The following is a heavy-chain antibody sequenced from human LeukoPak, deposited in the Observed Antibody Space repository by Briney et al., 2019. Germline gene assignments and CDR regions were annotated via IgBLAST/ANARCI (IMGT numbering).Heavy chain of an antibody. CDR1: GGSISSSSYY. Sequence: SETLSLTCTVSGGSISSSSYYWGWIRQPPGKGLEWIGSIYYSGSTYYNPSLKSRVTISVDTSKNQFSLKLSSVTAADTAVYYCARDREGTMMSFDYWGQGTLVTVSS. CDR2: IYYSGST. D-gene: IGHD3-22*01. J-gene: IGHJ4*02. CDR3: ARDREGTMMSFDY. V-gene: IGHV4-39*07.